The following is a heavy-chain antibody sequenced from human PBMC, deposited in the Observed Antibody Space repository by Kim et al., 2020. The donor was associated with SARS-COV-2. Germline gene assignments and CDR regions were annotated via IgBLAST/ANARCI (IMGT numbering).Heavy chain of an antibody. CDR3: ARGVLLWFGEAPSHYGMDV. V-gene: IGHV4-31*02. Sequence: RVTISVDTSKNQFSLKLSSVTAADTAVYYCARGVLLWFGEAPSHYGMDVWGQGTTVNVSS. D-gene: IGHD3-10*01. J-gene: IGHJ6*02.